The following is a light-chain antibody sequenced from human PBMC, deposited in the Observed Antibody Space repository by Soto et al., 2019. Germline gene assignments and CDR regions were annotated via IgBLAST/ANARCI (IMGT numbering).Light chain of an antibody. Sequence: DIQMTQSPSTLSGSVGDRVTITCRASQTISSWLAWYQQKPGKAPKLLIYKASTLKSGVPSRFSGSGSGTEFALTISSLQPDDFATYYCQHYNSYSTPRTFGQGTKVDIK. V-gene: IGKV1-5*03. CDR2: KAS. CDR1: QTISSW. CDR3: QHYNSYSTPRT. J-gene: IGKJ1*01.